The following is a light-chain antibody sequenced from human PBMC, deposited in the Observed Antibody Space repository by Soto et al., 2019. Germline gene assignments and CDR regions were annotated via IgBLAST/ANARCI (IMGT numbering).Light chain of an antibody. CDR1: SGHSSYA. J-gene: IGLJ3*02. V-gene: IGLV4-69*01. CDR2: VNIDGSH. Sequence: QPVLTQSPSASASLGASVKLTCTLGSGHSSYAIAWHQQQAEKGPRYLMKVNIDGSHTKGDGIPDRFSGSSSGAERYLTISSLQSEDEADYYCQTWGAGAWVFGGGTKLTVL. CDR3: QTWGAGAWV.